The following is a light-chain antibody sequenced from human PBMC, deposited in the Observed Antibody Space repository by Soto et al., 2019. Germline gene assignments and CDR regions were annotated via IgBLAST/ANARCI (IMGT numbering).Light chain of an antibody. V-gene: IGKV3-15*01. CDR1: QGVGSY. CDR2: GAS. J-gene: IGKJ4*01. Sequence: EIVMTQSPVILSVSPGDRATLSCRASQGVGSYLAWYQQKPVQAPRLLIYGASTRATGIPARFTGSGSGTEFTLTISSLQSEDFAVYYCQQHGYWPLTFGGGTKVEMK. CDR3: QQHGYWPLT.